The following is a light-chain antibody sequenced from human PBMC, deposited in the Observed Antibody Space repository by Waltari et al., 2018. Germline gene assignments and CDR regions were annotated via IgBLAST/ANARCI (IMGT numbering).Light chain of an antibody. CDR3: QVWDSSVV. CDR1: NIGGKN. CDR2: RDI. Sequence: SYEMTQPLSVSVALGQTARITCGGNNIGGKNVHWYQQKPGQAPVRVIYRDINRPSGTPERFSGSNTGNTATLTISRAQAGDEADYYCQVWDSSVVFGGGTKLTVL. J-gene: IGLJ2*01. V-gene: IGLV3-9*01.